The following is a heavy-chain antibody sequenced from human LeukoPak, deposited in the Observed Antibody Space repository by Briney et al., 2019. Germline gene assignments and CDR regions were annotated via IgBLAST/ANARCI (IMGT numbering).Heavy chain of an antibody. V-gene: IGHV3-21*01. Sequence: PGGSLRLSCAASRFTFSSYSMNWVRQAPGKGLEWVSSISSSSSYIYYADSAKGRFTISRDNAKNSLYLQMNSLRAEDTAVYYCARDPHSNPQDLYYYYYGMDVWGQGTTVTVSS. J-gene: IGHJ6*02. D-gene: IGHD4-11*01. CDR1: RFTFSSYS. CDR2: ISSSSSYI. CDR3: ARDPHSNPQDLYYYYYGMDV.